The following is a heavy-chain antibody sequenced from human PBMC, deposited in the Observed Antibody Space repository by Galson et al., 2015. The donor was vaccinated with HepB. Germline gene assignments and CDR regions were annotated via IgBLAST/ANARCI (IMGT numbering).Heavy chain of an antibody. J-gene: IGHJ5*02. CDR3: AVGGKDYYDSSYGGAHWFDP. V-gene: IGHV4-34*01. D-gene: IGHD3-22*01. Sequence: ETLSLTCAVYGGSFSGYYWSWIRQPPGKGLEWIGEINHSGSTNYNPSLKSRVTISVDTSKNQFSLKLRSVTAADTAVYYCAVGGKDYYDSSYGGAHWFDPWGQGTLVTVSS. CDR1: GGSFSGYY. CDR2: INHSGST.